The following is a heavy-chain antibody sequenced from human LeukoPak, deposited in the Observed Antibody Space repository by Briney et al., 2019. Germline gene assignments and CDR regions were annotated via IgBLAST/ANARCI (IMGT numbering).Heavy chain of an antibody. CDR2: ISSSSSYI. J-gene: IGHJ4*02. V-gene: IGHV3-21*01. Sequence: GGSLRLSCAASGFTFSSYSMNWVRQAPGKGLEWVSSISSSSSYIYYADSVKGRFTISRDNAKNSLYLQMNSLRAEDTAVYYCARVERTYGPPSFDYWGQGTLVTVSS. CDR1: GFTFSSYS. CDR3: ARVERTYGPPSFDY. D-gene: IGHD1-1*01.